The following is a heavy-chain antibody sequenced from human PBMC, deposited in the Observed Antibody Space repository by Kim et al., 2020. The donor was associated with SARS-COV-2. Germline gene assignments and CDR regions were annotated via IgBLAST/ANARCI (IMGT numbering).Heavy chain of an antibody. Sequence: SETLSLTCTVSGGSISSYYWSWIRQPPGKGLEWIGYIYYSGSTNYNPSLKSRVTISVDTSKNQFSLKLSSVTAADTAVYYCARGIRYFDKSGYFDYWGQGTLVTVSS. V-gene: IGHV4-59*01. CDR3: ARGIRYFDKSGYFDY. CDR2: IYYSGST. J-gene: IGHJ4*02. CDR1: GGSISSYY. D-gene: IGHD3-9*01.